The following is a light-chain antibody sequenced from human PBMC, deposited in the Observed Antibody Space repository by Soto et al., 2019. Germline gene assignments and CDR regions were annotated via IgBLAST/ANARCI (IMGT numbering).Light chain of an antibody. V-gene: IGKV1-33*01. J-gene: IGKJ4*01. Sequence: DIQMTQSPSTLSASVGDRVSITCRASVSIGTWLAWYQQKPGKAPQLLIYDASHLGAGVPSRFSGSRSEQDLAFTISSRQPEHVATYLCERYGNLPSLNFGRVTK. CDR2: DAS. CDR1: VSIGTW. CDR3: ERYGNLPSLN.